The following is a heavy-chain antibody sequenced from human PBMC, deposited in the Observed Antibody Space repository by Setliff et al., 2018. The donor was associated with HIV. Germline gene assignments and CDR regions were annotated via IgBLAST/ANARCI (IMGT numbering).Heavy chain of an antibody. D-gene: IGHD3-22*01. V-gene: IGHV3-48*04. CDR3: ARGHYFKDV. J-gene: IGHJ6*02. Sequence: GGSLRLSCAASGFTFSSYSMNWVRQTPGKGLEWVSYISSSDTTIHYADSVRGRFTISRDNAKNSLYLQMNSLRAEDTAVYHCARGHYFKDVWGQGTTVTVSS. CDR1: GFTFSSYS. CDR2: ISSSDTTI.